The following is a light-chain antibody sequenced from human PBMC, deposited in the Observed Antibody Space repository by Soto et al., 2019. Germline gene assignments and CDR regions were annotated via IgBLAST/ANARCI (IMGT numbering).Light chain of an antibody. J-gene: IGKJ1*01. Sequence: ILLAQAPGTLSFFPGGKTTLSRRASPSVSSSYLAWYQQKPGQAPGLLIYGASSRATGIPDRFSGSGSGTDFTLTISRLEPEDFAVYYCQQYGSSPTWTFGQGTKV. V-gene: IGKV3-20*01. CDR3: QQYGSSPTWT. CDR1: PSVSSSY. CDR2: GAS.